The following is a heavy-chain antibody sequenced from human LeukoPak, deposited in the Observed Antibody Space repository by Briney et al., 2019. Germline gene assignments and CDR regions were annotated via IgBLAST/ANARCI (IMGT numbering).Heavy chain of an antibody. V-gene: IGHV4-59*08. CDR3: AKSIASAGTNSCYYMDV. CDR1: GGSISNYY. CDR2: IYDSGYT. D-gene: IGHD6-13*01. Sequence: SETLSLTCTVSGGSISNYYGSWIRQPPGKGLEWIGYIYDSGYTNYNPSLKSRVTISVDTSKNQFSLRLSSVTAADTAVYFCAKSIASAGTNSCYYMDVWGTGTTVTVSS. J-gene: IGHJ6*03.